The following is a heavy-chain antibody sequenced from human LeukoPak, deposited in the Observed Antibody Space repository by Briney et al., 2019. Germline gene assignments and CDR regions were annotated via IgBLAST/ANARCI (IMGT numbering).Heavy chain of an antibody. V-gene: IGHV1-69*13. D-gene: IGHD3-9*01. CDR3: ARGGSDWALGYYDYYLDV. Sequence: SVTLSCKASGGTFSSYAISWVRQAPGQGLEWMGGIIPIFGKANYAQKFQGRVTITQNESISTAYMELSSLRSEDTAVYYCARGGSDWALGYYDYYLDVWGKGTPVTVSS. CDR2: IIPIFGKA. J-gene: IGHJ6*03. CDR1: GGTFSSYA.